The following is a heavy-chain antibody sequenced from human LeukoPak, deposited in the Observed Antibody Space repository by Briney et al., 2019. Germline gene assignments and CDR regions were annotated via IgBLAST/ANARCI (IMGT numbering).Heavy chain of an antibody. CDR3: ARDTPHLHYDYVWGSYRYTLDY. J-gene: IGHJ4*02. V-gene: IGHV1-18*01. CDR1: GYTFTSYG. Sequence: ASVKVSCKASGYTFTSYGISWVRQAPGQGLEWMGWISAYNVNTNYAQKLQGRVTMTTDTSTSTAYMELRSLRSDDTAVYYCARDTPHLHYDYVWGSYRYTLDYWGQGTLVTVSS. D-gene: IGHD3-16*02. CDR2: ISAYNVNT.